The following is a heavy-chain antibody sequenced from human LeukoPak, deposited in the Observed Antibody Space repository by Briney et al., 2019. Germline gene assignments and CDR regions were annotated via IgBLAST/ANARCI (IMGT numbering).Heavy chain of an antibody. D-gene: IGHD3-10*01. Sequence: ASVTVSCKASGYTFNEYYMHWVRQAPGKGLEWMGWINPYSGGTNSAQKFQGRVTMTRATSISTAHMELSSLSSDDTGEYYCARGNYYGSGPLFGAWGQGTLVTVSS. CDR2: INPYSGGT. CDR3: ARGNYYGSGPLFGA. J-gene: IGHJ5*02. V-gene: IGHV1-2*02. CDR1: GYTFNEYY.